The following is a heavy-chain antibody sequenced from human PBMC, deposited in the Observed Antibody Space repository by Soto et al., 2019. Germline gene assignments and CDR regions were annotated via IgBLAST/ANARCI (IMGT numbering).Heavy chain of an antibody. CDR1: GFTFSSYG. V-gene: IGHV3-30*18. D-gene: IGHD3-16*02. CDR2: ISYDGSNK. CDR3: AKDSNVRIMITFGGVIVEEGFDY. J-gene: IGHJ4*02. Sequence: QVQLVESGGGVVQPGRSLRLSCAASGFTFSSYGMHWVRQAPGKGLEWVAVISYDGSNKYYADSVKGRFTISRDNSKNTLYLQMNSLRAEATAVYYCAKDSNVRIMITFGGVIVEEGFDYWGQGTLVTVSS.